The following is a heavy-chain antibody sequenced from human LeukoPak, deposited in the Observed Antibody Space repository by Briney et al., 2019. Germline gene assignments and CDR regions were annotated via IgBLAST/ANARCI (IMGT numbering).Heavy chain of an antibody. CDR2: IRDKANSYAT. CDR1: GFTFSGSA. CDR3: TRWDCTTTGCYPFDY. V-gene: IGHV3-73*01. D-gene: IGHD2-2*01. Sequence: GGSLKLSCAASGFTFSGSAIHWVRQASGKGLEWVGRIRDKANSYATAYIASVKGRFTISRDDSKSTAYLQMSSLKTEDTAVYYCTRWDCTTTGCYPFDYWGQGTLVTVSS. J-gene: IGHJ4*02.